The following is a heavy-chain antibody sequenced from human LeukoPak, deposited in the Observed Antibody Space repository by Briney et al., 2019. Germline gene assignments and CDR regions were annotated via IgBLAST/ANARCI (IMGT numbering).Heavy chain of an antibody. CDR3: ARERYYDSSAGY. D-gene: IGHD3-22*01. J-gene: IGHJ4*02. Sequence: LPGRCPRLSCAASGFTFSSYWMHWVRQAPGKGLVWVSRINTDGSSTSYADSVKGRFTISRDNAKNTLYLQMNSLRAEDTAVYYCARERYYDSSAGYWGQGTLVTVSS. CDR2: INTDGSST. CDR1: GFTFSSYW. V-gene: IGHV3-74*01.